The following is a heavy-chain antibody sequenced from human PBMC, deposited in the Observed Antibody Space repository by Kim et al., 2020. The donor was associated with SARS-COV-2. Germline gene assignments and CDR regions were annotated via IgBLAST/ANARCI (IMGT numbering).Heavy chain of an antibody. CDR1: GFIVSNKY. D-gene: IGHD6-13*01. V-gene: IGHV3-66*01. Sequence: GGSLRLSCAASGFIVSNKYMNWVRQAPGKGLEWVSVIYSGGSTYYADSVKGRFTISRDYSKNTLYLQMNSLTAEDTALYYCATSLSSSTWTLNPGTFDMWGQGTMVPVS. CDR2: IYSGGST. J-gene: IGHJ3*02. CDR3: ATSLSSSTWTLNPGTFDM.